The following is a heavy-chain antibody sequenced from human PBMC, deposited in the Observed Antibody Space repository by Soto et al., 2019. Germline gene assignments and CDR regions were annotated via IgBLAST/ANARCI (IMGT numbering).Heavy chain of an antibody. J-gene: IGHJ6*02. CDR3: VRENYYSGMDV. CDR2: INNAGTT. CDR1: GFDASVNF. Sequence: EVQLVESGGTLVQPGGSLKLSCAASGFDASVNFMTWVRQAPGKGLEWVSAINNAGTTFYADSVKGRFTISRDDSKNTLFLQMNSLRVEDTAMYYCVRENYYSGMDVWGQGTVVTVSS. V-gene: IGHV3-66*01.